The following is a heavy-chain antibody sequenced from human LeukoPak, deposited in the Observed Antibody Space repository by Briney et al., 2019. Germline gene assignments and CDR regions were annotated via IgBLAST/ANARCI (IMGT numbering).Heavy chain of an antibody. Sequence: GGSLRLSCAASGFTFSSYSMNWVRQAPGKGLEWVSYISSSSSTIYYADSVEGRFTISRDNAKNSLYLQMNSLRAEDTAVYYCARVDSSAYWGQGTLVTVSS. CDR3: ARVDSSAY. J-gene: IGHJ4*02. CDR1: GFTFSSYS. D-gene: IGHD6-6*01. V-gene: IGHV3-48*01. CDR2: ISSSSSTI.